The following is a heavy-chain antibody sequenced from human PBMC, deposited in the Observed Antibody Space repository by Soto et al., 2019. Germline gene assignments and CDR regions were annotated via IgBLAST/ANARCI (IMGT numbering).Heavy chain of an antibody. CDR1: GFTFSSYS. Sequence: GGSLRLSCAASGFTFSSYSMNWVRQAPGKGLEWVSSISSSTSYIYYADSVKGRFTISRDNAKNSLYLQMNSLRAEDTAVYYCARDITAGDNTWGSLSAFDIWGQGTMVTVSS. CDR2: ISSSTSYI. CDR3: ARDITAGDNTWGSLSAFDI. D-gene: IGHD3-3*01. V-gene: IGHV3-21*01. J-gene: IGHJ3*02.